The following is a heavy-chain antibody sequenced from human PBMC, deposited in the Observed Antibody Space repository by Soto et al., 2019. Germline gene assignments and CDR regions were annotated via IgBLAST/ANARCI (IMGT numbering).Heavy chain of an antibody. CDR2: ISNDGTNK. CDR3: ARDPASSSTNYYYVMDV. Sequence: PGGSLRLSCGASGFTFSSYAIHWVRQAPGKGLEWVSVISNDGTNKYYVDSVKGRFTISRDNSKSTLYLQMNSLRAEDTAVYYCARDPASSSTNYYYVMDVWGQGTTVTVSS. CDR1: GFTFSSYA. D-gene: IGHD6-6*01. J-gene: IGHJ6*02. V-gene: IGHV3-30-3*01.